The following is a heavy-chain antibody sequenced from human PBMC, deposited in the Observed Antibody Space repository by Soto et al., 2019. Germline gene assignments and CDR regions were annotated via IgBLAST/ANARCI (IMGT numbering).Heavy chain of an antibody. CDR2: ISSSSSTI. V-gene: IGHV3-48*01. D-gene: IGHD5-18*01. CDR1: GFTFSSYS. J-gene: IGHJ4*02. CDR3: ARNLAGLLDY. Sequence: GGSLRLSCAASGFTFSSYSMNWVRQAPGKGLEWVSYISSSSSTIYYADSVKGRFTISRDNAKNSLYLQMNSLRAEDTAVYYCARNLAGLLDYWGQGTLVTVSS.